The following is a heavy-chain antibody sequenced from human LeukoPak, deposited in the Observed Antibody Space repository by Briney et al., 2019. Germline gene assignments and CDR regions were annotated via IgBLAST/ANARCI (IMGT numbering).Heavy chain of an antibody. CDR1: GGSFSGYY. CDR3: ARESRELLWFGELTTHYYFDN. Sequence: KPSETLSLTCAVYGGSFSGYYWSWIRQPPGKGLEWVGEIIHSGRTNYNPSLKSRVTMSIDTSKNQFTLKLSSVTAADTAVYHCARESRELLWFGELTTHYYFDNWGQGTLVTVSS. D-gene: IGHD3-10*01. CDR2: IIHSGRT. V-gene: IGHV4-34*12. J-gene: IGHJ4*02.